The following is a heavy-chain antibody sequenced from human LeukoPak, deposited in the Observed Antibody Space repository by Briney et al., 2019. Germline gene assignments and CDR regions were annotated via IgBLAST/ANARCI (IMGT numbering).Heavy chain of an antibody. V-gene: IGHV3-20*04. J-gene: IGHJ4*02. D-gene: IGHD4-23*01. CDR2: INWNGGST. CDR1: GFTFDDYG. Sequence: GGSLRLSCAASGFTFDDYGMSWVRQAPGKGLEWVSGINWNGGSTGYADSVKGRFTISRDNSKNTLYLQMNSLRAEDTAVYYCAKNNDYAGWYYFDYWGQGTLVTVSS. CDR3: AKNNDYAGWYYFDY.